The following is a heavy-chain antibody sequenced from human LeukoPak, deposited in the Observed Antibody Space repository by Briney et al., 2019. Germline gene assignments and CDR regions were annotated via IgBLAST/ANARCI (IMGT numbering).Heavy chain of an antibody. CDR2: IYYSGST. CDR1: GGSISSGGYY. Sequence: PSETLSLTCTVSGGSISSGGYYWSWIRQHPGKGLEWIGYIYYSGSTYYNPSLKSRVTISVDTSKNQFSLKLSSVTAADTAVYYCARDLAYCGGDCYSPLGYWGQGTLVTVSS. D-gene: IGHD2-21*02. V-gene: IGHV4-31*03. J-gene: IGHJ4*02. CDR3: ARDLAYCGGDCYSPLGY.